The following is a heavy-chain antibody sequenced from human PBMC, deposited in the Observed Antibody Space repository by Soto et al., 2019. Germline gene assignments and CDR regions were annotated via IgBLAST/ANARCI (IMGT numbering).Heavy chain of an antibody. D-gene: IGHD3-10*02. CDR3: ARAATMFDAFDI. CDR1: GFTFSSYS. J-gene: IGHJ3*02. CDR2: ISSSSSYI. V-gene: IGHV3-21*01. Sequence: GGSLRLSCAAPGFTFSSYSMNWVRQAPGKGLEWVSSISSSSSYIYYADSVKGRFTISRDNAKNSLYLQMNSLRAEDTAVYYCARAATMFDAFDIWGQGTMVTVSS.